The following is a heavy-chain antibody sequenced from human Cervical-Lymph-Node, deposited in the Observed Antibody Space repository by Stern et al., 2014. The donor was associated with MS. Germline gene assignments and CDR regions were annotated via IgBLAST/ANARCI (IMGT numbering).Heavy chain of an antibody. CDR3: ARGIAVAGYYYYGMDV. Sequence: VQLVESGAEVKKPGASVKVSCKASGYTFTSYGISWVRQAPGQGLEGMGWISAYNGNTNYAQKLQGRVTMTTDTSTSTAYMELRSLRSDDTAVYYCARGIAVAGYYYYGMDVWGQGTTVTVSS. CDR1: GYTFTSYG. D-gene: IGHD6-19*01. V-gene: IGHV1-18*01. J-gene: IGHJ6*02. CDR2: ISAYNGNT.